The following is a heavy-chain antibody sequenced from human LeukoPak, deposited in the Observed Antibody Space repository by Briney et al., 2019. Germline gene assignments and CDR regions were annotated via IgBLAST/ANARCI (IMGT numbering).Heavy chain of an antibody. J-gene: IGHJ4*02. CDR1: GFTFSSYW. CDR2: IKQDGSEK. V-gene: IGHV3-7*01. CDR3: ARAKLWFGERNYFDY. D-gene: IGHD3-10*01. Sequence: SGGSLRLSCAASGFTFSSYWMSWVRQAPGKGLEWVANIKQDGSEKYYMDSVKGRFTISRDNAKNSMYLQMNSLRAEDTAVYYCARAKLWFGERNYFDYWGQGTLVTVSS.